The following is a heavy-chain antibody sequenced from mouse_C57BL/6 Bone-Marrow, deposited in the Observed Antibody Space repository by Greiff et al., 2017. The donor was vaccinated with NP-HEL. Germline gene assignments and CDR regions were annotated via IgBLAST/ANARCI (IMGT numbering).Heavy chain of an antibody. CDR3: ARLNYYGSSPYYFDY. CDR1: GFTFSDYY. CDR2: ISNGGGST. Sequence: EVQGVESGGGLVQPGGSLKLSCAASGFTFSDYYMYWVRQTPEKRLEWVAYISNGGGSTYYPDTVKGRFTISRDNDKNTLYLQMSRLKSEDTAMYYCARLNYYGSSPYYFDYWGQGTTLTVSS. V-gene: IGHV5-12*01. J-gene: IGHJ2*01. D-gene: IGHD1-1*01.